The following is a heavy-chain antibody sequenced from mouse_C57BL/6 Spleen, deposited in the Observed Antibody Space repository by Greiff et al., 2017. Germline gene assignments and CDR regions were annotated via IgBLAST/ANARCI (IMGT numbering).Heavy chain of an antibody. J-gene: IGHJ3*01. Sequence: QVQLQQPGAELVMPGASVKLSCKASGYTFTSYWMHWVKQRPGQGLEWIGEIDPSDSYTNYNQKFKGKSTLTVDKSSSTAYMQLSSLTSEDSAVYYCARLYGPGAYWGQGTLVTVSA. D-gene: IGHD1-1*02. CDR3: ARLYGPGAY. V-gene: IGHV1-69*01. CDR2: IDPSDSYT. CDR1: GYTFTSYW.